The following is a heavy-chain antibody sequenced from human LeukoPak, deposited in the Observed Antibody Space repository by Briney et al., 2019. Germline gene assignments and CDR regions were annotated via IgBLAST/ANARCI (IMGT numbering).Heavy chain of an antibody. Sequence: ASVKVSCKASGYTFTGYYMHWVRQAPGQGLEWMGWINPNSGGTNYAQKFQGRVTMTRDTSISTAYMELSRLRSDDTAVYYCARGGFGELFDSYYYYMDVWSKGTTVTISS. V-gene: IGHV1-2*02. CDR3: ARGGFGELFDSYYYYMDV. CDR1: GYTFTGYY. J-gene: IGHJ6*03. CDR2: INPNSGGT. D-gene: IGHD3-10*01.